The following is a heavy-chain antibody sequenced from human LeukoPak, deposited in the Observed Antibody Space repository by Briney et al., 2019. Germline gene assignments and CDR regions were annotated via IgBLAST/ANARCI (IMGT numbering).Heavy chain of an antibody. CDR2: ISAYNGNT. CDR1: GYTFTSYG. Sequence: ASVKVSCKSSGYTFTSYGISWVRQAPGQGLEWMGWISAYNGNTNYAQKLQGRVTMTTDTSTSTAYMELRSLRSDDTAVYYCARDSPYDSSGRYYFDYWGQGTLVTVSS. J-gene: IGHJ4*02. D-gene: IGHD3-22*01. CDR3: ARDSPYDSSGRYYFDY. V-gene: IGHV1-18*01.